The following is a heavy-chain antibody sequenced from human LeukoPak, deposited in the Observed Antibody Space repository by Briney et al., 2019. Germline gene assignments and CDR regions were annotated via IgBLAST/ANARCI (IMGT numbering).Heavy chain of an antibody. CDR1: GFSFGDYA. CDR2: ISYDGSNK. D-gene: IGHD2-8*01. CDR3: ASLMH. J-gene: IGHJ4*02. V-gene: IGHV3-30*04. Sequence: GGSLRLSCTASGFSFGDYAINWLRQAPGKGLEWVAVISYDGSNKYYADSVKGRFTISRDNSKNTLYLQMNSLRAEDTAVYYCASLMHWGQGTLVTVSS.